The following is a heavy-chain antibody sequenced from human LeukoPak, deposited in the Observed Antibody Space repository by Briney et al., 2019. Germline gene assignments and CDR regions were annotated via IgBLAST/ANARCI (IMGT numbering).Heavy chain of an antibody. V-gene: IGHV5-51*01. CDR3: ARSTCSGGSCYRGYYFDL. D-gene: IGHD2-15*01. Sequence: GESLKISCKGSGNSFTSYWIGWVRHLPRKGLEWMGIIYRGGSATSYSPSFQGQVTISADKSISTAYLQWSSLKASDTAMYYCARSTCSGGSCYRGYYFDLWGQGTLVTVSS. CDR2: IYRGGSAT. J-gene: IGHJ4*01. CDR1: GNSFTSYW.